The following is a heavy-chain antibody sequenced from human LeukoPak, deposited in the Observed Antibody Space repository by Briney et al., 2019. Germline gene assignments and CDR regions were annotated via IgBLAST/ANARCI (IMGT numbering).Heavy chain of an antibody. J-gene: IGHJ4*02. V-gene: IGHV3-30*02. Sequence: PGGSLRLSCAASGFTFSSYGMHWVRQAPGKGLEWVAFIRYDGSNKYYAGSVKGRFTISRDNSKNTLYLQMNSLRAEDTAVYYCAKDEGIYCSSTSCYSFDYWGQGTLVTVSS. CDR2: IRYDGSNK. CDR1: GFTFSSYG. CDR3: AKDEGIYCSSTSCYSFDY. D-gene: IGHD2-2*01.